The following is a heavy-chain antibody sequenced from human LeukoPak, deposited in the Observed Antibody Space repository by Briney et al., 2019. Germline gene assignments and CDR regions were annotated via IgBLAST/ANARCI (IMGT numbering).Heavy chain of an antibody. Sequence: GESLKISCKGSGYSFTSYWIGWVRQMPGKGLEWMGIIYPGDSDTRYSPSFQGQVTISADKSISTAYLQWSSLKASDTAMYYCARRIAAAGTAMDFDCWGQGTLVTVSS. CDR1: GYSFTSYW. CDR3: ARRIAAAGTAMDFDC. V-gene: IGHV5-51*01. D-gene: IGHD6-13*01. J-gene: IGHJ4*02. CDR2: IYPGDSDT.